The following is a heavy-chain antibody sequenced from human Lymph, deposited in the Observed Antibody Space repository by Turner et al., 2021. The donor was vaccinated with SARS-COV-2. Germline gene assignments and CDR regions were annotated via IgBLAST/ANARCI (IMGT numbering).Heavy chain of an antibody. CDR2: ISGSGGTT. J-gene: IGHJ4*02. Sequence: EVQLLESGGGVVQLGGSLRLTCACAGFTFSSYAMSGVCQAPVEGLEWVSGISGSGGTTYYAVTVKGRFTITRDNSKKTLYLQMNSLGADDTALYYCAKDPDWYVLSAVDYWGQGTLVTVSS. CDR1: GFTFSSYA. CDR3: AKDPDWYVLSAVDY. D-gene: IGHD3-9*01. V-gene: IGHV3-23*01.